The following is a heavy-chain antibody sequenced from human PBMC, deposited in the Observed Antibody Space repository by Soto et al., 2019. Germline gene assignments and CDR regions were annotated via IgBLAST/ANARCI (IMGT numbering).Heavy chain of an antibody. Sequence: PSETLSLTGAVCGYSISSGDYYWSWIRQPPGKGLEWIGYIFYIRSTYYNPSLKGRLTISVDTYKNQFSLKLTSVTAADTAVYYCARIPQLLASGLDVSGEGTKV. J-gene: IGHJ6*02. CDR2: IFYIRST. D-gene: IGHD2-2*01. V-gene: IGHV4-30-4*01. CDR3: ARIPQLLASGLDV. CDR1: GYSISSGDYY.